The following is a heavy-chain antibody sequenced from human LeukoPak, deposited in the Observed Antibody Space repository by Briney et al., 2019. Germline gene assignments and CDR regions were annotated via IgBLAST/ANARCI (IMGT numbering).Heavy chain of an antibody. V-gene: IGHV3-23*01. J-gene: IGHJ5*02. CDR1: GFIFNNLV. Sequence: GGSLRLSCAASGFIFNNLVLIWVRQAPGKGLEWVSAISNDGGGTNYADFVKGRFTISRDNSKNTLFLQMNSLRAEDTALYYCAKGSSGYFVDLWGQGTLVTVSS. D-gene: IGHD3-22*01. CDR2: ISNDGGGT. CDR3: AKGSSGYFVDL.